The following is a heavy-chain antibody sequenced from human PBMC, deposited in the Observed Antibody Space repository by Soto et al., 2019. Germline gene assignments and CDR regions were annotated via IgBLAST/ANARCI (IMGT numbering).Heavy chain of an antibody. CDR1: GFTFTDYS. V-gene: IGHV3-11*01. CDR2: IDSRGRTL. Sequence: GGSLRLSCAASGFTFTDYSMSWIRQAPGKELEWLAFIDSRGRTLSYADSVKGRFTISRDNAKNSLYLQMHSLRADDTAVYYCARQAARNYIDSWGQGDVVTVSS. CDR3: ARQAARNYIDS. D-gene: IGHD6-6*01. J-gene: IGHJ4*02.